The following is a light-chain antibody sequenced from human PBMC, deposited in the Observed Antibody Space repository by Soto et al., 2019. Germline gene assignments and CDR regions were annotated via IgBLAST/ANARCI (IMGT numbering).Light chain of an antibody. J-gene: IGKJ4*01. CDR3: QQRAKWPLT. V-gene: IGKV3-11*01. Sequence: EIVLTQSPATLSLSPGERATLSCWASQSVGSFLGWYQQKPGQAPRLLIYDASNRATGIPARFSGSGSGTDFTLTISSLEPEDFAVYYCQQRAKWPLTFGGGTKVEIK. CDR2: DAS. CDR1: QSVGSF.